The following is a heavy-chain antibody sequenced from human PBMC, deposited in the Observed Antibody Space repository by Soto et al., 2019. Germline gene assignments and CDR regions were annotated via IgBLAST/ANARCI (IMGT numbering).Heavy chain of an antibody. CDR3: ARELYDTSWTLFDY. V-gene: IGHV6-1*01. CDR2: TYYRSKWYT. CDR1: GDSVSSNSVA. J-gene: IGHJ4*02. D-gene: IGHD2-2*01. Sequence: PSQTLSLTCVISGDSVSSNSVAWNWIRQSPSRGLEWLGRTYYRSKWYTDYALSVKSRITINPDTSKNQFSLQLNSVTPEDTAVYYCARELYDTSWTLFDYWGQGTLVTVSS.